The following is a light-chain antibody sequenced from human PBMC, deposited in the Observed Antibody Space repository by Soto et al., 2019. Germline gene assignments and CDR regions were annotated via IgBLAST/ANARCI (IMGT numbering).Light chain of an antibody. Sequence: DIQLTQSPSFLSASVGDTVTITCRASQGMSTYLAWYQQKPGKVPKLLIRSASTLQSGVPPRLRAGGSGTEFTLTISTLQPDEFGIYYYQQLYGYQLAFGGGTNVEIK. V-gene: IGKV1-9*01. CDR3: QQLYGYQLA. CDR1: QGMSTY. J-gene: IGKJ4*01. CDR2: SAS.